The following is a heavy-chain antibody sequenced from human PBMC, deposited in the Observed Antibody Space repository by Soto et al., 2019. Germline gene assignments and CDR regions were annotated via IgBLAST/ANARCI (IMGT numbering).Heavy chain of an antibody. D-gene: IGHD3-10*01. CDR1: GFTFSDYY. CDR2: ISSGGTTI. Sequence: QVQLVESGGGFVKPGGSLRLSCAASGFTFSDYYMSWIRQAPWKGLEWVSYISSGGTTIYYADSVKGRFTISRDDAKNSLYLQMNSLRAEDTAVYFCATKGGGNYFGFDPWGQGTLVTVSS. V-gene: IGHV3-11*01. CDR3: ATKGGGNYFGFDP. J-gene: IGHJ5*02.